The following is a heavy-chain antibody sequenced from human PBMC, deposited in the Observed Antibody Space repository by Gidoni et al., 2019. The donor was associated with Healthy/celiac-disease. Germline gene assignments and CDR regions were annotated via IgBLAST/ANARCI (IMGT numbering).Heavy chain of an antibody. J-gene: IGHJ4*02. CDR3: TTDEVVVAATPDY. D-gene: IGHD2-15*01. V-gene: IGHV3-15*01. CDR1: GFTFSNAW. CDR2: IKSKTDGVTT. Sequence: EVQLVESGGGLVKPGGSLRLSCAASGFTFSNAWMSWVRQAPGKGLEWVGRIKSKTDGVTTDYAAPVKGRFTISRDDSKNTLYLQMNSLKTEDTTVYYCTTDEVVVAATPDYWGQGTLVTVSS.